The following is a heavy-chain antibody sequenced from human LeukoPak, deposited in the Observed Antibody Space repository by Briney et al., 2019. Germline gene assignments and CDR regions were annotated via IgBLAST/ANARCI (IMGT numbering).Heavy chain of an antibody. CDR3: AIENPYIVATPLYYFGY. CDR2: INPSGGST. Sequence: ASVKVSCKASGYTFTSYYMHWVRQAPGQGLEWMGIINPSGGSTSYAQKFQGRVTMTRDTSTSTVYMELSSLRSEDTAVYYCAIENPYIVATPLYYFGYWGQGTLVTVSS. J-gene: IGHJ4*02. D-gene: IGHD5-12*01. CDR1: GYTFTSYY. V-gene: IGHV1-46*01.